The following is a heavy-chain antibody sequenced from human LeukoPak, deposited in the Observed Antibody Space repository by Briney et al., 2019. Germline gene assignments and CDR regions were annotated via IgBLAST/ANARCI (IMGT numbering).Heavy chain of an antibody. D-gene: IGHD3-3*01. Sequence: GRSLRLSCAASGFTFDDYAMHWVRQAPGKGLEWVSGISWNSGSIGYADSVKGRFTISRDNAKNSLYLRMNSLRAEDTALYYCAKGGYDYGMDVWGQGTTVTVSS. CDR1: GFTFDDYA. J-gene: IGHJ6*02. V-gene: IGHV3-9*01. CDR2: ISWNSGSI. CDR3: AKGGYDYGMDV.